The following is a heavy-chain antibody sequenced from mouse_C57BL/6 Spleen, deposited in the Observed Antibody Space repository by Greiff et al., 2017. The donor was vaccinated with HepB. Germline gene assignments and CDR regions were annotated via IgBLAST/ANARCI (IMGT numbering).Heavy chain of an antibody. CDR3: ARHRTGTGNYAMDY. D-gene: IGHD4-1*01. CDR1: GFTFSSYG. CDR2: ISSGGSYT. J-gene: IGHJ4*01. V-gene: IGHV5-6*01. Sequence: EVQLVESGGDLVKPGGSLKLSCAASGFTFSSYGMSWVRQTPDKRLEWVATISSGGSYTYYPDSVKGRFTISRDNAKNTLYLQMSSLKSEDTAMYYCARHRTGTGNYAMDYWGQGTSVTVSS.